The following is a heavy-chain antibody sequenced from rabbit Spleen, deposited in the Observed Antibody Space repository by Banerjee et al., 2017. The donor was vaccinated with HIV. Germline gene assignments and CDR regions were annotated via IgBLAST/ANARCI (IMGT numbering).Heavy chain of an antibody. CDR1: GFTLSSYY. CDR2: IDPVFGST. CDR3: ARDASGSGFYTFNL. J-gene: IGHJ4*01. Sequence: QSLEESGGGLVQTGGSLKLSCKASGFTLSSYYMNWVRQAPGKGLEWIGYIDPVFGSTHYASWVNGRFTISSHNAQNTLYLQLSSLTAADTATYFCARDASGSGFYTFNLWGPGTLVTVS. V-gene: IGHV1S7*01. D-gene: IGHD1-1*01.